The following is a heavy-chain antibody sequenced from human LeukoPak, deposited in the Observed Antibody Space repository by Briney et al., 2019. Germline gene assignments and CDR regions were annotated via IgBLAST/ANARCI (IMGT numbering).Heavy chain of an antibody. D-gene: IGHD3-10*02. CDR2: ISSSGSTI. V-gene: IGHV3-48*03. Sequence: PGRSLRLPCAASGFTFSSYEMNWVRQAPGKGLEWVSYISSSGSTIYYADSVKGRFTISRDNAKNSLYLRMNSLRAEDTAVYYCAELGITMIGGVWGKGTTVTISS. CDR1: GFTFSSYE. J-gene: IGHJ6*04. CDR3: AELGITMIGGV.